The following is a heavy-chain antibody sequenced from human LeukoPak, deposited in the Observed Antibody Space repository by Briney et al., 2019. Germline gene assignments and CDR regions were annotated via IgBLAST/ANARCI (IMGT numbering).Heavy chain of an antibody. J-gene: IGHJ4*02. V-gene: IGHV1-8*01. CDR1: GYSFTSYD. CDR3: ARRVAAGGTCMGY. D-gene: IGHD6-13*01. CDR2: MNPNSGNT. Sequence: ASVKVSCKASGYSFTSYDINWVRQATGQGLEWMGWMNPNSGNTGSAQKFQGRVTMTRSTSIGTAYMELSNLRSEDTAVYYCARRVAAGGTCMGYWDQGTLVTASS.